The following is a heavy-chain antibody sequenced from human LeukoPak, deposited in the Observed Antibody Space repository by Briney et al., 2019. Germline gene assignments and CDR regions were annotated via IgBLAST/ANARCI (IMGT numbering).Heavy chain of an antibody. CDR3: ARGNLYTAATIEDY. D-gene: IGHD5-18*01. V-gene: IGHV3-30-3*01. CDR1: GFNFSTYA. J-gene: IGHJ4*02. Sequence: PGRSLRLSCAASGFNFSTYAIHWVRQAPGKGLEWVAVISSDGNMKEYADSVKGRFTVSRDSSKNTLYLQMTSLRGEDTSLYYCARGNLYTAATIEDYWGQGTLVTVSS. CDR2: ISSDGNMK.